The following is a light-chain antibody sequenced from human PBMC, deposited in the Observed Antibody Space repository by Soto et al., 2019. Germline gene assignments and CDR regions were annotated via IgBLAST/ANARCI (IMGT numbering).Light chain of an antibody. CDR3: QQHTDWPPIT. CDR1: QGVNTK. CDR2: SAS. J-gene: IGKJ5*01. V-gene: IGKV3-15*01. Sequence: EIVMAQSPATLSVSPGERATLSCRASQGVNTKLAWYQQKPGQPPRLLIYSASTRATGVPARFSGSGSGTDFILTISSLQSEDVAVYYCQQHTDWPPITFGQGTRLEIK.